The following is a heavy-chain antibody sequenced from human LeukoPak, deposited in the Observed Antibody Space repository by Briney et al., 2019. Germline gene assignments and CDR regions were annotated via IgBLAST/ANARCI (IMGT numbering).Heavy chain of an antibody. CDR2: IGSSGSTI. CDR3: AREPRGYYDSSGYYRSAFDI. D-gene: IGHD3-22*01. V-gene: IGHV3-48*03. J-gene: IGHJ3*02. Sequence: GGSLRLSCAASGFTFSSYEMNWVRQAPGKGLEWVSYIGSSGSTIYYADSVKGRFTISRDNAKNSLYLQMNSLRAEDTAVYYCAREPRGYYDSSGYYRSAFDIWGQGTMVTVSS. CDR1: GFTFSSYE.